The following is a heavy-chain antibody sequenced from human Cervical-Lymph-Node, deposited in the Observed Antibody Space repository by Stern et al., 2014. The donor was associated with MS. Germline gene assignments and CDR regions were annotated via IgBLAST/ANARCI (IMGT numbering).Heavy chain of an antibody. CDR3: ARDGRGNFFYFDL. CDR1: GGTFTSYA. V-gene: IGHV1-69*01. J-gene: IGHJ2*01. Sequence: QVQLVQSGAELKTPGSSVRISCKASGGTFTSYAINWVRQAPGQGPEWMGGIIPMFETINYAQNFQGRVTISADESTGTAYMELTGLTSEDTAVFYCARDGRGNFFYFDLWGRGTLVTVSS. D-gene: IGHD4-23*01. CDR2: IIPMFETI.